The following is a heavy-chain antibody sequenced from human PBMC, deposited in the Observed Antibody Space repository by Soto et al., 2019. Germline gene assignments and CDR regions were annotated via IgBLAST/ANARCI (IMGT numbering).Heavy chain of an antibody. Sequence: QVQLQQWGAGLLKPSETLSLTCAVYGGSFSGYYWSWIRQPPGKGLEWIGEINHSGSTNYNPSLKRRVTISVDTSKNQFSLKLSSVTAADTAVYYCARGITMIVVVTKGFDYWGQGTLVTVSS. J-gene: IGHJ4*02. CDR1: GGSFSGYY. V-gene: IGHV4-34*01. CDR2: INHSGST. D-gene: IGHD3-22*01. CDR3: ARGITMIVVVTKGFDY.